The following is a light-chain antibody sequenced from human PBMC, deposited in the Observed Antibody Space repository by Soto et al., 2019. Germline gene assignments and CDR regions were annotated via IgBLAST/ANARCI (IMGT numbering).Light chain of an antibody. Sequence: QSVLTQPPSASGSPGQSITISCTGSSSDVGTQNYVSWYQQHPDKAPKLMIYEVSDRPSGVSNRFSGSKSGNTASLTISGVQAEDEADYYCLSYTSSYTVVFGGGTKLTVL. J-gene: IGLJ2*01. V-gene: IGLV2-14*01. CDR2: EVS. CDR3: LSYTSSYTVV. CDR1: SSDVGTQNY.